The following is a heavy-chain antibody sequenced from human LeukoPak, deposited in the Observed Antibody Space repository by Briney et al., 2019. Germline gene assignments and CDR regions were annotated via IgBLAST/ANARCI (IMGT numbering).Heavy chain of an antibody. D-gene: IGHD5-24*01. V-gene: IGHV3-23*01. CDR2: ISGSGGST. CDR3: AKELTERWLIDAFDI. CDR1: GFTFSSYG. Sequence: GGSLRLSCAASGFTFSSYGMSWVRQAPGKGLEWVSAISGSGGSTYYADSVKGRFTISRDNSKNTLYLQMSSLTAEDTAIYYCAKELTERWLIDAFDIWGQGTVVTVSS. J-gene: IGHJ3*02.